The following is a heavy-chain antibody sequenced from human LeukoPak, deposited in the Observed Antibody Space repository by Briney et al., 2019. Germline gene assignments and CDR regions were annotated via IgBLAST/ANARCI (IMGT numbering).Heavy chain of an antibody. CDR1: GFTSSSSD. Sequence: GGSLRLSCAASGFTSSSSDMSWVRQAPGSGLEWVSSIRHSDSNTYYADSVMGRFTISRDNSKNTLYLQMNSLSAEDTAVYYCAKRGNPTVGLHYLDVWGKGTTVSVSS. D-gene: IGHD1-1*01. CDR3: AKRGNPTVGLHYLDV. CDR2: IRHSDSNT. J-gene: IGHJ6*03. V-gene: IGHV3-23*05.